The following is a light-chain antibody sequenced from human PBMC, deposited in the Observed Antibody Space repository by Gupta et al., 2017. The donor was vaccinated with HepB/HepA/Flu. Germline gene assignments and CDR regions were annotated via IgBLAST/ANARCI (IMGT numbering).Light chain of an antibody. CDR1: QSGLDRSNNKNF. CDR2: WAS. Sequence: DIVMTQSPDSLAVSLGQKVTINCKSSQSGLDRSNNKNFLAWYQQRPRQPPKLPIYWASTRQSGVPDRFSGSGSGTDFSLTINSLQAEDVAVYYCQHEDNPPFTFGHGTKMEIK. J-gene: IGKJ3*01. CDR3: QHEDNPPFT. V-gene: IGKV4-1*01.